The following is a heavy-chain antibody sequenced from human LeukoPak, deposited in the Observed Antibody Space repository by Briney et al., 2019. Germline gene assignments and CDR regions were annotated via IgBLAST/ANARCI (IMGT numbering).Heavy chain of an antibody. CDR1: GGSTSSGSYY. V-gene: IGHV4-61*02. CDR2: IYTSGST. D-gene: IGHD2-15*01. CDR3: ARDLRCSGGSCYSVSWFDP. J-gene: IGHJ5*02. Sequence: SETLSLTCTVSGGSTSSGSYYWSWIRQPAGKGLEWIGRIYTSGSTNYNPSLKSRVTISVDTSKNQFSLKLSSVTAADTAVYYCARDLRCSGGSCYSVSWFDPWGQGTLVTVSS.